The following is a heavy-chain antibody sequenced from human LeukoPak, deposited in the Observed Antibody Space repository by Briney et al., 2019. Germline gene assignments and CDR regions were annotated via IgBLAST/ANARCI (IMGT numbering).Heavy chain of an antibody. CDR3: ARDPYSSSWFTPDY. V-gene: IGHV3-30*03. CDR1: GFTFSSSA. CDR2: ISVFESYK. D-gene: IGHD6-13*01. J-gene: IGHJ4*02. Sequence: GGSLRLSCAASGFTFSSSAMHWVRQAPGKGLEWVAVISVFESYKYYADSVRGRFTLSRDNSKNTLYLQMNSLRAEDTAVYYCARDPYSSSWFTPDYWGQGTLVTVSS.